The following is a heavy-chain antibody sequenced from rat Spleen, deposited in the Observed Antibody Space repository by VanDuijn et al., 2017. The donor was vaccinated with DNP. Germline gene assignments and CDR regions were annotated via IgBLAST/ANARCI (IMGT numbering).Heavy chain of an antibody. CDR3: ARHGEAYYGHNYVGYYFDY. V-gene: IGHV5-25*01. D-gene: IGHD1-9*01. Sequence: EVQLVESGGGLVQPGRSLKLSCAVSGITFSDHNMAWVRQAPTKGLEWVASISTGGGNPYYRDSVKGRCTISRDNAKSTLYLQMDSLRSEDTATYYCARHGEAYYGHNYVGYYFDYWGQGVMVTVSS. CDR2: ISTGGGNP. J-gene: IGHJ2*01. CDR1: GITFSDHN.